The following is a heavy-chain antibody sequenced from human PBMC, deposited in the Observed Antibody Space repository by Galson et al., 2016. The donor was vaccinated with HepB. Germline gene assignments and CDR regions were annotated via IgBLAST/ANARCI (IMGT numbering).Heavy chain of an antibody. Sequence: SLRLSCAASGFTMGNCNMHWVRQAPGKGLEWVSSISGSDTYIYYADSVKGRFTISRDNAKSSVYLRMNSLRAEDTAVYYCARDPAVTGLYYFDNWGQGTLVTVSS. J-gene: IGHJ4*02. V-gene: IGHV3-21*04. CDR1: GFTMGNCN. CDR3: ARDPAVTGLYYFDN. CDR2: ISGSDTYI. D-gene: IGHD6-19*01.